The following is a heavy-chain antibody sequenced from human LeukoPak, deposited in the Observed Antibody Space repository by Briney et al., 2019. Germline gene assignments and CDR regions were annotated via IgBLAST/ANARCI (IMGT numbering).Heavy chain of an antibody. CDR2: TYYRSKWYN. D-gene: IGHD3-9*01. J-gene: IGHJ4*02. Sequence: SQTLSLTCAISGDSVSSNSAAWNWIRQSPSRGLEWLGRTYYRSKWYNDYAVSVKSRITINPDTSKNQFSLQLNSVTPEDTAVYYCARGIYYDILTGSGSYFDYWGQGTLVTVSS. CDR1: GDSVSSNSAA. V-gene: IGHV6-1*01. CDR3: ARGIYYDILTGSGSYFDY.